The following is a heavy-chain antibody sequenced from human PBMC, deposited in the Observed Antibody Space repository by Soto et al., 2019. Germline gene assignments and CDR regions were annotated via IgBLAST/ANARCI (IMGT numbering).Heavy chain of an antibody. V-gene: IGHV1-18*01. J-gene: IGHJ6*02. CDR2: ISPYNDHT. Sequence: QVQLAQSTGEVKKPGASVRVSCKATGYTFIRYGIAWVRQAPGQGFEWMGWISPYNDHTVYAQKFQGRVTMTADTSTRTVYMNLRGLKSDDTAGYYCARGGYYDNSWGKLSHYGLDVWGQGTSVSVSS. D-gene: IGHD3-16*01. CDR1: GYTFIRYG. CDR3: ARGGYYDNSWGKLSHYGLDV.